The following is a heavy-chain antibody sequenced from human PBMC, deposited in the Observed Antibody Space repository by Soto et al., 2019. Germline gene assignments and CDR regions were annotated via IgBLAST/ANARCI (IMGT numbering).Heavy chain of an antibody. D-gene: IGHD3-9*01. Sequence: PSETLSLTCTVSGCSISTYYLSWFRQSPGRRLEWIGYIYYTGNTDYNPSLKSRVTISVDTSKNQFSLRLSSVTAADTAVYYCARVQSSYYDRAFDYWGRGILVTVSS. CDR3: ARVQSSYYDRAFDY. V-gene: IGHV4-59*08. CDR1: GCSISTYY. J-gene: IGHJ4*02. CDR2: IYYTGNT.